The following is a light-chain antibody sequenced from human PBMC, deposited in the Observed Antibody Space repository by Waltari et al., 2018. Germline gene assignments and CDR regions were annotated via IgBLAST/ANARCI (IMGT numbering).Light chain of an antibody. CDR1: SGHSPTI. Sequence: QLVLTQSPSASASLGASVTPTSTLSSGHSPTIIACLQQQPEKGPRYLMNVNSDGSHNKGVGIPDRFSGSSSGAERYLTISSLQSEDEADYYCQTGGHGTWVFGGGTRLTVL. J-gene: IGLJ3*02. V-gene: IGLV4-69*01. CDR3: QTGGHGTWV. CDR2: VNSDGSH.